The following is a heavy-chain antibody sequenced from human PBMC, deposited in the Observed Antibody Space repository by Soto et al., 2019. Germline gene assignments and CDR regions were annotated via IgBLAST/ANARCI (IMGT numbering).Heavy chain of an antibody. CDR1: GYTFSNYG. CDR2: ISGYNGNT. Sequence: ASVKVSCKTSGYTFSNYGINWVRQAPGQGLEWMGWISGYNGNTNYAQTVQGRVTMTTDASTGTVYMELRSLKSDDTAIYYCSRFIMVGGWFDPNYYHGMDVWGQGTTVTSP. J-gene: IGHJ6*02. CDR3: SRFIMVGGWFDPNYYHGMDV. D-gene: IGHD6-19*01. V-gene: IGHV1-18*01.